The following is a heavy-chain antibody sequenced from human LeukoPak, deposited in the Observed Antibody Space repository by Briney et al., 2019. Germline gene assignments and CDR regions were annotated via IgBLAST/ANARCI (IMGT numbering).Heavy chain of an antibody. J-gene: IGHJ5*02. Sequence: ASVKVSCKASGYTFTGYYMHWVRQAPGQGLEWMGWINPNSGGTNYAQKFQGRVTMTRDTSISTAYMELSRLKSDDTAVYYCARGGFLEWLLASGPLDPWGQGTLVTVSS. CDR3: ARGGFLEWLLASGPLDP. CDR1: GYTFTGYY. V-gene: IGHV1-2*02. CDR2: INPNSGGT. D-gene: IGHD3-3*01.